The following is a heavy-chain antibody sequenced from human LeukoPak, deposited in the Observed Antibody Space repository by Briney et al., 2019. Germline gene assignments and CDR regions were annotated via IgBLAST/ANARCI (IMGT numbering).Heavy chain of an antibody. V-gene: IGHV3-30*18. Sequence: GGSLRLSCAASGFTFSSYGMHWVRQAPGKGLEWVAVISYDGSNKYYADSVKGRFTISRDNSKNTLYLQMNSLRAEDTAVYYCAKDRGWLRFGYWGQGTLVTVSS. J-gene: IGHJ4*02. CDR3: AKDRGWLRFGY. CDR2: ISYDGSNK. D-gene: IGHD5-12*01. CDR1: GFTFSSYG.